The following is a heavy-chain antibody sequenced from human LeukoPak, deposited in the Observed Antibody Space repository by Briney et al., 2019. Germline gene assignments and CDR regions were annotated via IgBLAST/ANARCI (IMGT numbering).Heavy chain of an antibody. V-gene: IGHV3-48*03. J-gene: IGHJ4*02. CDR2: ISGRGSSI. Sequence: GGSLRLSCAVSGFTFSSYEMNWVRQAPGEGLEWVSYISGRGSSIYYADSVKGRFTTSRDNAKNSLYMQMNSLRAEDTAVYYCARFSSGWYYFDYWGQGTLVTVSS. CDR3: ARFSSGWYYFDY. CDR1: GFTFSSYE. D-gene: IGHD6-19*01.